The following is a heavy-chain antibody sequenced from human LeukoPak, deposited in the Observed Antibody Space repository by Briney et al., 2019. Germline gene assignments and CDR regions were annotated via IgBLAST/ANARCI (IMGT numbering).Heavy chain of an antibody. V-gene: IGHV1-8*03. J-gene: IGHJ4*02. CDR1: GYTFTSYD. CDR2: MNPNSGNT. D-gene: IGHD2-2*02. Sequence: ASVKVSCKASGYTFTSYDINWVRQAAGQGLEWMGWMNPNSGNTVYAKKLQGRVTITRNTSISTAYMELSSLRSEDTAVYYCARGEVVPAAIPFDSGGQGTLVTVS. CDR3: ARGEVVPAAIPFDS.